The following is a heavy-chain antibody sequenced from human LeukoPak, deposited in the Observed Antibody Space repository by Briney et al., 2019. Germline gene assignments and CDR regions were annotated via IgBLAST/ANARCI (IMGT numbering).Heavy chain of an antibody. V-gene: IGHV4-59*08. CDR1: GGSISSYY. Sequence: SETLSLTCTVSGGSISSYYWSWIRQPPGKGLEWIGYIYYSGSTNYNPSPKSRVTISVDTSKNQFSLKLSSVTAADTAVYYCARGDGYNYVPYDYWGQGTLVTVSS. D-gene: IGHD5-24*01. J-gene: IGHJ4*02. CDR2: IYYSGST. CDR3: ARGDGYNYVPYDY.